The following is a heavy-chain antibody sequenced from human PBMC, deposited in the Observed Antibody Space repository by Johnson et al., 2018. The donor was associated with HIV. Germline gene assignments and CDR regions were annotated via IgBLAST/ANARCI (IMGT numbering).Heavy chain of an antibody. Sequence: QMQLVESGGGVVQPGRSLRLSCAASGFTFSSYGMHWVRQAPGKGLEWVAVIWYDGGNKYYADSVKGRFTISRDNSKNTLYLQMHSLRAEDTAVYYGAKGGKYSSHRDDGFDVWGQGTMVTVSS. D-gene: IGHD6-6*01. CDR1: GFTFSSYG. V-gene: IGHV3-33*06. CDR2: IWYDGGNK. CDR3: AKGGKYSSHRDDGFDV. J-gene: IGHJ3*01.